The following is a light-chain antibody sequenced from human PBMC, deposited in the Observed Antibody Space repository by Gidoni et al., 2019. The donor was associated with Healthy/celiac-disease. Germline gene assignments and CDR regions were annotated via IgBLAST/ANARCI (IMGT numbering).Light chain of an antibody. Sequence: QSPGTLSLSQGERATLSCRASQSVSSSYLACYQQKPGQAPRLLIYGESSRATGIQDRSSGSGSGTDVTLTISILDPEDFAVDYCQMYGSSLLFTFGPGTKVDIK. CDR1: QSVSSSY. V-gene: IGKV3-20*01. J-gene: IGKJ3*01. CDR3: QMYGSSLLFT. CDR2: GES.